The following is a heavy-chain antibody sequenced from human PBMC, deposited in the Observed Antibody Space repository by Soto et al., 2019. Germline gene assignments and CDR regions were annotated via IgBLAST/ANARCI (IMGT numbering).Heavy chain of an antibody. D-gene: IGHD2-15*01. CDR2: INWNDDK. CDR3: AHRHDLGGFDI. CDR1: GFSLNTRAVG. V-gene: IGHV2-5*01. J-gene: IGHJ3*02. Sequence: QITLKESGPTLVKPTQTLTLTYTFSGFSLNTRAVGVAWIRQPPGKALEWLALINWNDDKRYSPSLKDRLTITKDTSKNHVVLTMTNIDFVDTATYYCAHRHDLGGFDIWGQGTTVTVSS.